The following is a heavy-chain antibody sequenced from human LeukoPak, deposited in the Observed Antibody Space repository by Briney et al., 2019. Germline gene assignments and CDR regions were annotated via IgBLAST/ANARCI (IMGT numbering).Heavy chain of an antibody. CDR3: AKDPGSDSSASPHFGS. V-gene: IGHV3-30*02. D-gene: IGHD3-22*01. CDR1: GFASSSYG. J-gene: IGHJ4*02. CDR2: IRSDGSNK. Sequence: GGSLRLSCAPSGFASSSYGMHWVRQAPGKGLEWVAFIRSDGSNKYYADSVKGRFTISRDNSKNTLCLQMNSLRAEDTAVYYCAKDPGSDSSASPHFGSWGQGTLVTVSS.